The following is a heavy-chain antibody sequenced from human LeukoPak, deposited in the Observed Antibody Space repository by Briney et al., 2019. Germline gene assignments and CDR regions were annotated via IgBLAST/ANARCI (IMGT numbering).Heavy chain of an antibody. Sequence: GGSLRLSCAASRFTFSSYAMSWVRQAQGKGLEWVSAISGSGGGTYYADSVKGRFTISRDNSKNTLYLQMNSLRAEDTAVYYCAKDETSYGQAIDYWGQGTLVTVSS. J-gene: IGHJ4*02. D-gene: IGHD5-18*01. CDR1: RFTFSSYA. V-gene: IGHV3-23*01. CDR3: AKDETSYGQAIDY. CDR2: ISGSGGGT.